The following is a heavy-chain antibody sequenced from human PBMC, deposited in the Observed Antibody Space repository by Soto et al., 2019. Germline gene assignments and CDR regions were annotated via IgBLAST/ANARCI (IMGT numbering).Heavy chain of an antibody. J-gene: IGHJ3*02. CDR3: ARDEGAYYYDSSGFPPGAFDI. CDR1: GYTFTSYG. CDR2: ISAYNGNT. Sequence: ASVKGSCKASGYTFTSYGISWVRQAPGQGLEWMGWISAYNGNTNYAQKLQGRVTMTTDTSTSTAYMELRSLRSDDTAVYYCARDEGAYYYDSSGFPPGAFDIWGQGTMVT. V-gene: IGHV1-18*04. D-gene: IGHD3-22*01.